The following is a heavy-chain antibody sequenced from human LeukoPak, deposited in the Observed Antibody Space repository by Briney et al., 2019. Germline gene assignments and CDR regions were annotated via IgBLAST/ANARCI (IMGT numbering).Heavy chain of an antibody. CDR1: GFSFSSYA. V-gene: IGHV3-30*04. CDR3: AGNRGVDAYYDSSGFPY. J-gene: IGHJ4*02. CDR2: ISYNGGKK. Sequence: PGGSLRLSCAASGFSFSSYAIHWVRQAPGKGLEWVALISYNGGKKDYADSVKGRFTIDRDNSKNTVYLQMNSLRPDDTAIYFCAGNRGVDAYYDSSGFPYWGQGTLVTVSS. D-gene: IGHD3-22*01.